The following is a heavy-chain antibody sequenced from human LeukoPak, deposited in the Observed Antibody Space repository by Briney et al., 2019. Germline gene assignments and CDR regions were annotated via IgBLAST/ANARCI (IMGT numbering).Heavy chain of an antibody. D-gene: IGHD6-19*01. Sequence: GGSLRLSCAASGFPFDEYAMNWVRQAPGRGVEWVSNINWKNGVIVYGDSVKGRFTVYRDNAKTSLYLQMNSLRAEDSALYYCAMESRIAVSGIDYWGQGTLVTVSS. CDR3: AMESRIAVSGIDY. J-gene: IGHJ4*02. V-gene: IGHV3-9*01. CDR1: GFPFDEYA. CDR2: INWKNGVI.